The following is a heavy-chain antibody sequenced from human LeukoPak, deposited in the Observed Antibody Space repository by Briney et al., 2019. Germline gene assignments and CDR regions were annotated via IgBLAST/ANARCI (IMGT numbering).Heavy chain of an antibody. V-gene: IGHV1-69*05. CDR1: GGTFSSYA. D-gene: IGHD4-11*01. J-gene: IGHJ6*03. CDR3: ARAVTTVIDYYYYMDV. CDR2: IIPIFGTA. Sequence: ASVKVSCKASGGTFSSYAISWVRQAPGQGLEWMGGIIPIFGTANYAQKFQGRVTITTDESTSTAYMELSSLRSEDTAVYYCARAVTTVIDYYYYMDVWGKGTTVTVSS.